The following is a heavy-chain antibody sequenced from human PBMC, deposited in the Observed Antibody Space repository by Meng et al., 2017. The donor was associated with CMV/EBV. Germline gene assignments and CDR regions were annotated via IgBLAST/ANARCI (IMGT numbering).Heavy chain of an antibody. CDR2: ISSSSSYI. V-gene: IGHV3-21*01. J-gene: IGHJ4*02. CDR1: GFTFSSNS. Sequence: ADAGFTFSSNSRNWVRQAPGKGLEWVSSISSSSSYIYYADSVKGRFTISRDNAKNSLYLQMNSLRAEDTAVYYCARERWGNGGNSGYWGQGTLVTVSS. CDR3: ARERWGNGGNSGY. D-gene: IGHD4-23*01.